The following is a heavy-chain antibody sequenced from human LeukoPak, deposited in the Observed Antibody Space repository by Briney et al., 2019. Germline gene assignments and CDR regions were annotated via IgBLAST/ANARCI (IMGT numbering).Heavy chain of an antibody. D-gene: IGHD1-26*01. CDR1: GGSINSGGYY. CDR3: ARDRNSGRYLDYYYYIDV. CDR2: IYYSGST. Sequence: PSGTLSLTCTVSGGSINSGGYYWTWIRQHPGKGLEWIGYIYYSGSTYYNPSLKSRLTISLDMSKNQFSLRLSSVTAADTAVYYCARDRNSGRYLDYYYYIDVWGKGTTVTVSS. J-gene: IGHJ6*03. V-gene: IGHV4-31*03.